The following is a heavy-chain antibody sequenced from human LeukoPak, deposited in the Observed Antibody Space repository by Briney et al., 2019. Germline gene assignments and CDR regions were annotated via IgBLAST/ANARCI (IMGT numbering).Heavy chain of an antibody. D-gene: IGHD6-19*01. CDR3: ARALIAVAGSYYYYMDV. Sequence: GGSLRLSCAASGFTFSSYSMNWVRQAPGKGLEWVSYISSSSSTIYYADSAKGRFTISRDNAKNSLYLQMNSLRAEDTAVYYCARALIAVAGSYYYYMDVWVKGTTVTVSS. V-gene: IGHV3-48*01. J-gene: IGHJ6*03. CDR1: GFTFSSYS. CDR2: ISSSSSTI.